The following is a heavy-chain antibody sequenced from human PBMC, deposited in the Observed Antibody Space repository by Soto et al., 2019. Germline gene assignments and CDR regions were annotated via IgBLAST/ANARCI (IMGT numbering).Heavy chain of an antibody. Sequence: SVKVSCKASGGTFSSYAISWVRQAPGQGLEWMGGIIPIFGTANYAQKFQGRVTITADESTSTAYMELSSPRSEDTAVYYCARISYYYDSSGHHYYFDYWGQGTLVTVSS. V-gene: IGHV1-69*13. CDR3: ARISYYYDSSGHHYYFDY. J-gene: IGHJ4*02. CDR1: GGTFSSYA. CDR2: IIPIFGTA. D-gene: IGHD3-22*01.